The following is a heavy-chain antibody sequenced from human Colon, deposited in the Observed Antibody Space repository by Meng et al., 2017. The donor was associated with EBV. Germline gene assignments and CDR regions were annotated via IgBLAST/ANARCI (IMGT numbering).Heavy chain of an antibody. J-gene: IGHJ4*02. Sequence: QVALLQWGPRLVKPPAPLLPPCSASGGSVSSRSWCSWVRQPPGTGLGWIGEIYHSGSTNYNPSLKSRVTISVDESKNQFSLRLSSVTAADTAVYYCARVGAYCGGDCYHPRWGQGTLVTVSS. CDR2: IYHSGST. CDR1: GGSVSSRSW. D-gene: IGHD2-21*02. CDR3: ARVGAYCGGDCYHPR. V-gene: IGHV4-4*03.